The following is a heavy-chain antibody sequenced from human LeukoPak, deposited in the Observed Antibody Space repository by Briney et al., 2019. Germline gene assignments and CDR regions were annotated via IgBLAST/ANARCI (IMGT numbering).Heavy chain of an antibody. CDR3: TRVGYIDEGIDY. Sequence: PGGSLRLSCVASGFPFSSYWMTWVRQAPGKGLEWVANIKQDGSKKSYVDSVKGRLTISRDNAKNSLYLQMNSLRAEDTAIYYCTRVGYIDEGIDYWGQGTLVTVSS. CDR2: IKQDGSKK. J-gene: IGHJ4*02. CDR1: GFPFSSYW. D-gene: IGHD5-24*01. V-gene: IGHV3-7*04.